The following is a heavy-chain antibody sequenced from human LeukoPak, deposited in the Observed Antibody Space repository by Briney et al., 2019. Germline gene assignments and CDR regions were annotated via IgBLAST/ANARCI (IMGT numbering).Heavy chain of an antibody. CDR1: GYTFTSYD. J-gene: IGHJ6*02. CDR3: ARLWRRIVVVPAAIRYYYGMDV. D-gene: IGHD2-2*02. V-gene: IGHV1-8*01. Sequence: GASVKVSCKASGYTFTSYDINWVRQATGQGLEWMGWMNPNSGNTGYAQKFQGRVTMTRNTSISTAYMELSSLRSEDTAVYYCARLWRRIVVVPAAIRYYYGMDVWGQGTTVTVSS. CDR2: MNPNSGNT.